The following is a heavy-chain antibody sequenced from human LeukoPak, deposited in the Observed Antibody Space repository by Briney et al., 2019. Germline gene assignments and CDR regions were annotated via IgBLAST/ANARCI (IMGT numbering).Heavy chain of an antibody. D-gene: IGHD2-15*01. CDR3: AKDREFRDIVVVVAAMTH. V-gene: IGHV3-7*01. CDR2: IGQEGSEK. CDR1: GFTYSSYW. J-gene: IGHJ4*02. Sequence: GGSLRLSCAVSGFTYSSYWMSWVRQAPGKGLEWVANIGQEGSEKYYVDSVKGRFTISRDNAKSSLDLQMNSLRPEDTAVYYCAKDREFRDIVVVVAAMTHWGQGTLVTVSS.